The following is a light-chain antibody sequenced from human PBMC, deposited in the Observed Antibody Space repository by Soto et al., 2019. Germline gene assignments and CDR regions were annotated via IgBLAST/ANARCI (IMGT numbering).Light chain of an antibody. J-gene: IGLJ3*02. CDR1: SSNIGAGFD. Sequence: QPVLTQPPSVSGAPGQRVTISCTGSSSNIGAGFDVHWYQQLPGTAPKLLIYGNSNRPSGVPDRFSGSKSGTSASLAITGLQAEDEADYYCQSYDNILSASVFGGGTKLTVL. CDR2: GNS. CDR3: QSYDNILSASV. V-gene: IGLV1-40*01.